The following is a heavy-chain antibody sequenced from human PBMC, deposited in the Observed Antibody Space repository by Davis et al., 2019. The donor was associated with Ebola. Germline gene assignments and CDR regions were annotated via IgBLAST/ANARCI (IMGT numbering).Heavy chain of an antibody. V-gene: IGHV4-61*01. CDR2: IYYSGST. CDR1: GGSVSSGSYY. CDR3: ARGGSGGYGMDV. D-gene: IGHD3-10*01. J-gene: IGHJ6*02. Sequence: MPSETLSLTCTVSGGSVSSGSYYWSWIRQPPGKGLEWIGYIYYSGSTNYNPSLKSRVTISVDTSKNQFSLKLSSVTAADTAVYYCARGGSGGYGMDVWGQGTTVTVSS.